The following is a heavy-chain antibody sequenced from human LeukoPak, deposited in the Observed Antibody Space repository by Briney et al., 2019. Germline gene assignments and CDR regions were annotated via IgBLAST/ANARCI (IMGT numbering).Heavy chain of an antibody. CDR3: ARYPEYGDYYFDY. D-gene: IGHD4-17*01. CDR2: IYYSGNT. J-gene: IGHJ4*02. V-gene: IGHV4-31*03. Sequence: SETLSLTCTVSGGSISSGAYYWSWIRQHPGEGLERLGYIYYSGNTYYNPSLKSRVTISVDTSKNQFSLKLSSVTAADTAVYYCARYPEYGDYYFDYWGQETLVTVSS. CDR1: GGSISSGAYY.